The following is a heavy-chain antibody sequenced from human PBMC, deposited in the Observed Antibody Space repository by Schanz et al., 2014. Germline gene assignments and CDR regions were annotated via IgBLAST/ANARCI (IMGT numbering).Heavy chain of an antibody. CDR3: AKGMGYCSGGTCYDYYYYGLDV. J-gene: IGHJ6*02. CDR1: GFIFSNYG. CDR2: IWSDGSGK. V-gene: IGHV3-33*06. Sequence: VQLVESGGGVVQPGGSLRLSCAASGFIFSNYGMHWVRQAPGKGLEWVAVIWSDGSGKYYADSVKGRFTISRDSPKNTLYLQMNSLSADDTAVFYCAKGMGYCSGGTCYDYYYYGLDVWGQGTTVTVSS. D-gene: IGHD2-15*01.